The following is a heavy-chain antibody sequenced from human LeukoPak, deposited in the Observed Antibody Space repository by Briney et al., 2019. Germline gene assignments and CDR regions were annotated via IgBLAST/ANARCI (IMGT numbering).Heavy chain of an antibody. J-gene: IGHJ4*02. CDR1: GFTFSSYG. CDR2: ISYDGRNK. V-gene: IGHV3-30*18. D-gene: IGHD3-10*01. Sequence: GGSLRLSCAASGFTFSSYGMHWVRQAPGKGLEWVAVISYDGRNKYYADSGKGRFTISRDNSKNTLYLQMNSLRAADTAVYYCAKDPLYGSGSYFKYWGQGTLVTVS. CDR3: AKDPLYGSGSYFKY.